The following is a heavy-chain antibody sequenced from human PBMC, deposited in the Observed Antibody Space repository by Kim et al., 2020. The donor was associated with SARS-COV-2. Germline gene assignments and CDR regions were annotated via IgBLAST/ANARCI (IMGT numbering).Heavy chain of an antibody. D-gene: IGHD6-13*01. V-gene: IGHV3-23*05. Sequence: GGSLRLSCAASGFTFTNYAMSWVRQAPGKGLECVASIDSVGKSTLYVDSVKVRFTISRDNSKNSVYLQMNGLRAEDTAVYHCTRAGPYYLDNWGQGTLVT. CDR1: GFTFTNYA. CDR3: TRAGPYYLDN. J-gene: IGHJ4*02. CDR2: IDSVGKST.